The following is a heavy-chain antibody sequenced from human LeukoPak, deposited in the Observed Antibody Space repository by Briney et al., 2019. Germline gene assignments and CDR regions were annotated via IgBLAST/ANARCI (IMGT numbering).Heavy chain of an antibody. CDR1: GFTFSSYA. CDR2: ISGSGGTT. Sequence: GGSLRLSCAASGFTFSSYAMSWVRQAPGKGLEWVSAISGSGGTTYYADSVKGRFTISRDNSKNTLYLQMNSLRAEDTAVYYCAKLNKLSIAAALDYWGQGTLVTVSS. V-gene: IGHV3-23*01. D-gene: IGHD6-13*01. J-gene: IGHJ4*02. CDR3: AKLNKLSIAAALDY.